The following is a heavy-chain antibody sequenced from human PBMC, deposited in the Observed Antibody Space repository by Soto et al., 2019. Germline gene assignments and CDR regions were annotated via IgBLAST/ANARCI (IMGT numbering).Heavy chain of an antibody. CDR1: CGSFSGYY. Sequence: SETLSLTCAVYCGSFSGYYWSWIRQPPGKGLEWIGEINHSGSTNYNPFLKSRVTISVDTSKNQFSLRLSSVTAADTAVYYCARGGGLRFLEWLSSDYYYYYGMDVWGQGTTVTVSS. V-gene: IGHV4-34*01. D-gene: IGHD3-3*01. CDR2: INHSGST. CDR3: ARGGGLRFLEWLSSDYYYYYGMDV. J-gene: IGHJ6*02.